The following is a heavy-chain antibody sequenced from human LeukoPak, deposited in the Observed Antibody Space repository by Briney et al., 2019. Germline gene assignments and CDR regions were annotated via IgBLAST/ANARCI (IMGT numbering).Heavy chain of an antibody. Sequence: GGSLRLSCAASGFTFSNYAMNWVRQAPGEGLEWVSVISASGGDTYYADSVKGRFTISRDNSKNTLYLQMNSLRAEDTAVYYCAKCPRSSSWHETLDYWGQGILVTVSS. CDR2: ISASGGDT. D-gene: IGHD2-2*01. V-gene: IGHV3-23*01. J-gene: IGHJ4*02. CDR1: GFTFSNYA. CDR3: AKCPRSSSWHETLDY.